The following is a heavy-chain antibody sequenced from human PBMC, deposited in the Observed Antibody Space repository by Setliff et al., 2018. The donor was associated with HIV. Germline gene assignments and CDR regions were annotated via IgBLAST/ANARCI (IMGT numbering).Heavy chain of an antibody. J-gene: IGHJ6*02. CDR3: ARDDSNYRQHGMDV. V-gene: IGHV3-48*03. CDR1: GFTFSSYE. CDR2: ISSSGSTI. D-gene: IGHD4-4*01. Sequence: GGSLRLSCAASGFTFSSYEMNWVRQAPGKGLEWVSYISSSGSTIYYADSVEGRFTISRDNAKNSLYLQMNSLRAEDTAVYYCARDDSNYRQHGMDVWGQGTTVTVSS.